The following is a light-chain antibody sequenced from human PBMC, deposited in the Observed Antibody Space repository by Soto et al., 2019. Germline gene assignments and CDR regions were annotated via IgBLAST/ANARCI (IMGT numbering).Light chain of an antibody. CDR3: QQYGSSPYT. J-gene: IGKJ5*01. CDR2: GAS. V-gene: IGKV3-20*01. CDR1: QGISSY. Sequence: TQSPSSLSASLGDGVTLSCRASQGISSYLAWYQQKPGQAPRLLIYGASSRATGIPARFSGSGSGTDFTLTISRLEPEDFAVYYCQQYGSSPYTFGQGTRLEI.